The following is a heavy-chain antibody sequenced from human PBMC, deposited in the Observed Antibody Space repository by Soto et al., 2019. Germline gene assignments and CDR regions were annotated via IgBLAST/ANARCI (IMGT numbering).Heavy chain of an antibody. Sequence: QVQVVQSGAEVKKPGASVKVSCKASGYTFTNYAMQWVRQAPGQRPEWMGWINAGNGNTKYSQKFQGRVTITRDTSASTAYMELSSLRSEDTAVYYWARDLGGWTDYWGQGTLVTVSS. CDR3: ARDLGGWTDY. CDR2: INAGNGNT. D-gene: IGHD6-19*01. V-gene: IGHV1-3*01. CDR1: GYTFTNYA. J-gene: IGHJ4*02.